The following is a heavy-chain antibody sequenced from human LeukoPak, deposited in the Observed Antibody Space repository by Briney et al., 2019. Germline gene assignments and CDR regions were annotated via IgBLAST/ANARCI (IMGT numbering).Heavy chain of an antibody. CDR2: IRYDGSNK. V-gene: IGHV3-30*02. CDR1: GFTFSSYG. Sequence: PGGSLRLSCAASGFTFSSYGMHWVRQAPGKGLEWVAFIRYDGSNKYYADSVKGRFTISRDNSKNTLYLQMNSLRAEDTAVYYCGCLLGSSFDYWGQGTLVTVSS. J-gene: IGHJ4*02. CDR3: GCLLGSSFDY. D-gene: IGHD2-8*01.